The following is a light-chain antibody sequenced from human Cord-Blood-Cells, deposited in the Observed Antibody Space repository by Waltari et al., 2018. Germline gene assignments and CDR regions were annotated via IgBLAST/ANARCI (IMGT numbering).Light chain of an antibody. J-gene: IGKJ2*01. CDR3: QQDSSSPYT. CDR1: QSVSSSY. Sequence: EIVLTQSPGTLSLSPGERATLSCRASQSVSSSYLAWYQQKPGQAPRRLIYGASSRATGIPDRFSGSGSETDFTLTISRLEPEDFAVYYCQQDSSSPYTFGQGTKLEIK. V-gene: IGKV3-20*01. CDR2: GAS.